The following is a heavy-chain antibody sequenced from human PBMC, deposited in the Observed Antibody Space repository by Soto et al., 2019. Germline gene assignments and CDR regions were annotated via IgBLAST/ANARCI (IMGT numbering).Heavy chain of an antibody. CDR3: ARGSPACNSVTCYGIRGMDV. CDR2: ISKSSGPI. D-gene: IGHD2-2*01. Sequence: EVQLVESGGGLVTPGGSLRLSCAASEITFNNYRMHWVRQAPGEGLEWVSSISKSSGPIHYADSVKGRFTISRGNAKNSSYLQINRLRAEDTAVYFCARGSPACNSVTCYGIRGMDVWGQGPTVTVSS. V-gene: IGHV3-21*02. CDR1: EITFNNYR. J-gene: IGHJ6*02.